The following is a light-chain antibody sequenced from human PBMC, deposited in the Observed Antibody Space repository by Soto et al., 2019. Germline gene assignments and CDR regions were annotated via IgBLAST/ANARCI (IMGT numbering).Light chain of an antibody. Sequence: SYELTQPPSVSVAPGQTARITCGGNNIGSKSVHWYQQKPGQAPVVVVYHDSDRPSGIPERFSGSNSGNTATLTISRVEAGDEADYYCQVWYSSGDLEDVLFGGGTKLTVL. J-gene: IGLJ3*02. V-gene: IGLV3-21*02. CDR1: NIGSKS. CDR3: QVWYSSGDLEDVL. CDR2: HDS.